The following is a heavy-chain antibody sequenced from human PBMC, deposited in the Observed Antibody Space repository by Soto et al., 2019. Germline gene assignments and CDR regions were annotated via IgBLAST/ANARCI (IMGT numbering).Heavy chain of an antibody. CDR3: ARGRLVPAVNFDY. CDR1: GDSISSGGFS. Sequence: QPQLQESGSGLVKPSQTLSLTCAVSGDSISSGGFSWSWIRQPPGKGLEWIGYIYHSGTSFYNPSPKSRYTISVDASKNQFCLTVNSVTAANTAVYYGARGRLVPAVNFDYWGLGTLVTVSS. J-gene: IGHJ4*02. D-gene: IGHD2-2*01. CDR2: IYHSGTS. V-gene: IGHV4-30-2*01.